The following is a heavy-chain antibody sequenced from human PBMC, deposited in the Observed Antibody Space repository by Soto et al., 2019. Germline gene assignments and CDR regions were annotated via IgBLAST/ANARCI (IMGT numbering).Heavy chain of an antibody. CDR2: ISGSGGST. J-gene: IGHJ6*02. CDR3: AKGRVTIVRGVGYCGMDV. CDR1: GFTFSSYA. Sequence: GGSLRLSCAASGFTFSSYAMSWVRQAPGKGLEWVSAISGSGGSTYYADSVKGRFTISRDNSKNTLYLQMNSLRAEDTAVYYCAKGRVTIVRGVGYCGMDVWGQGTTVTVSS. V-gene: IGHV3-23*01. D-gene: IGHD3-10*01.